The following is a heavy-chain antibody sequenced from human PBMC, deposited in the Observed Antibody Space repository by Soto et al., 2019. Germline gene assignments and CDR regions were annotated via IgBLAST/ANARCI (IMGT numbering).Heavy chain of an antibody. CDR2: IYYSGST. V-gene: IGHV4-30-4*01. D-gene: IGHD3-3*01. CDR1: GGSISSGDYY. CDR3: ARDNVWSGYYSFFDY. J-gene: IGHJ4*02. Sequence: PSETLSLTCTVSGGSISSGDYYWSWIRQPPGKGLEWIGYIYYSGSTYYNPSLKSRVTISVDTSKKQFSLKLRSVTAADKAVYYCARDNVWSGYYSFFDYWGQGTLVTVSS.